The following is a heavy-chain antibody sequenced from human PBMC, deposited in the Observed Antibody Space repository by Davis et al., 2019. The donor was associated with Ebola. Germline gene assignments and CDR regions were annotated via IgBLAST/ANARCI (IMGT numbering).Heavy chain of an antibody. D-gene: IGHD3-10*01. V-gene: IGHV1-18*01. CDR1: GYTFTSYG. J-gene: IGHJ4*02. Sequence: ASVKVSCKASGYTFTSYGISWVRQAPGQGLEWMGWISAYNGNTNYAQKLQGRVTMTTDTSTSTAYMELRSLRSDDTAVYYCARVWFRELFRGYFDYWGQGTLVTVSS. CDR3: ARVWFRELFRGYFDY. CDR2: ISAYNGNT.